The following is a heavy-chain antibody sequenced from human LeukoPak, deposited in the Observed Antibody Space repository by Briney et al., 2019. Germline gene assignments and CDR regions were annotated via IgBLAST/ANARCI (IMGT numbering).Heavy chain of an antibody. CDR3: STASRGYVDY. D-gene: IGHD3-22*01. V-gene: IGHV3-15*07. J-gene: IGHJ4*02. CDR2: IKSKADGGTT. CDR1: GFTFSSAW. Sequence: GGSLRLSCAASGFTFSSAWMNWVRQAPGMGLKWVGRIKSKADGGTTDYAAPVKGRFTISRDDSKNTLYLQMNSLKTEDTAVYYCSTASRGYVDYWGQGTLVTVSS.